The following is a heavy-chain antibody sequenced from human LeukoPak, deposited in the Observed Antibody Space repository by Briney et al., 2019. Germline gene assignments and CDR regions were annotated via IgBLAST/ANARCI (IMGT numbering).Heavy chain of an antibody. CDR1: GFMFSNYW. V-gene: IGHV3-7*01. D-gene: IGHD7-27*01. J-gene: IGHJ3*01. CDR2: IKEDGSEK. Sequence: GGSLRLSCVGSGFMFSNYWMTWVRQAPGKGLEWVANIKEDGSEKYYADSMKGRFTISRDNAKSSLYLQMNSLRGDDMAVYYCASEINWGSGAFDVWGQGTMVTVS. CDR3: ASEINWGSGAFDV.